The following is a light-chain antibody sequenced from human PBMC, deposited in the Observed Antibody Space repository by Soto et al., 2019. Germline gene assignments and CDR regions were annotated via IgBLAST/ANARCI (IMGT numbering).Light chain of an antibody. CDR1: QSVSSN. Sequence: EIVMTQSPATLSVSAGERATLSCRASQSVSSNLAWYQQKPGQTPRLLIYGTSTRATGIPARFSGSGSGTEFTLTISILQSEDFAVYYCQQYNNWPLTFGGGTKGENK. CDR2: GTS. V-gene: IGKV3-15*01. J-gene: IGKJ4*01. CDR3: QQYNNWPLT.